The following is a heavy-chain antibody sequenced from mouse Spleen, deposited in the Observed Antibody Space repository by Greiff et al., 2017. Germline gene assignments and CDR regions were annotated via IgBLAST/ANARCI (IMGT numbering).Heavy chain of an antibody. V-gene: IGHV1-19*01. CDR1: GYTFTDYY. CDR2: INPYNGGT. J-gene: IGHJ1*01. CDR3: ARGALLYWYFDV. Sequence: EVQLQQSGPVLVKPGASVKMSCKASGYTFTDYYMNWVKQSHGKSLEWIGVINPYNGGTSYNQKFKGKATLTVDKSSSTAYMELNSLTSEDSAVYYCARGALLYWYFDVWGAGTTVTVSS. D-gene: IGHD2-1*01.